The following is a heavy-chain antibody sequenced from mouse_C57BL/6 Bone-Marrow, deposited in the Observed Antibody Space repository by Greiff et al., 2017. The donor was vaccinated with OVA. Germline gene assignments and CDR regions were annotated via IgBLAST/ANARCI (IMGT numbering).Heavy chain of an antibody. D-gene: IGHD1-1*01. Sequence: QVQLQQSGPGLVQPSQSLSITCTVSGFSLTSYGVHWVRQPPGKGLEWLGVIWSGGSTDYNAAFISRLSISKDTPKSQVFFKMNSLQADDTAIYYCAKTGFITTVVATLDWYFDVWGTGTTVTVSS. J-gene: IGHJ1*03. CDR1: GFSLTSYG. CDR2: IWSGGST. V-gene: IGHV2-4*01. CDR3: AKTGFITTVVATLDWYFDV.